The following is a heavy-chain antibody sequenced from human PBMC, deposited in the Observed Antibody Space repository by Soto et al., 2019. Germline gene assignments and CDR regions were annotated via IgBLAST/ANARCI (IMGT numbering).Heavy chain of an antibody. J-gene: IGHJ4*02. V-gene: IGHV3-33*01. Sequence: QVQLVESGGGVVQPGRSLRLSCAASGFTFSSYGMHWVRQAPGKGLEWVAVIWYDGSNKYYADSVKGRFTISRDNSKNTLYLQMNSLRAEDTAVYYCARDNPHYGDYIDYWGQGTLVTVSS. CDR3: ARDNPHYGDYIDY. D-gene: IGHD4-17*01. CDR1: GFTFSSYG. CDR2: IWYDGSNK.